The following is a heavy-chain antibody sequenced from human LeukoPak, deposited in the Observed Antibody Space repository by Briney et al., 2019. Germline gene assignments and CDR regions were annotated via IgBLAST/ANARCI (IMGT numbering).Heavy chain of an antibody. Sequence: WVSAISGSGGSTYYADSVKGRFTISRDNSKNTLYLQMNSLRAEDTAVYYCAKGHPGYFDYWGQGTLVTVSS. CDR2: ISGSGGST. V-gene: IGHV3-23*01. J-gene: IGHJ4*02. CDR3: AKGHPGYFDY. D-gene: IGHD3-10*01.